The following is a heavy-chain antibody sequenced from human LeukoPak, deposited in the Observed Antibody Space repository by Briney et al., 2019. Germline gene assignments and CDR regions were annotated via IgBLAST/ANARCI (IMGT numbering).Heavy chain of an antibody. CDR2: ISGSSNYI. V-gene: IGHV3-21*01. CDR1: GFTFSSST. J-gene: IGHJ6*03. CDR3: AKEGDQFRGYLDA. Sequence: KSGGSLRLSCAASGFTFSSSTMNWVRQAPGKGLEWVSSISGSSNYIYYADSVKGRFTISRDNAKNSLYLQMNSLRVEDTAVYYCAKEGDQFRGYLDAWGKGTTVTVSS. D-gene: IGHD3-16*01.